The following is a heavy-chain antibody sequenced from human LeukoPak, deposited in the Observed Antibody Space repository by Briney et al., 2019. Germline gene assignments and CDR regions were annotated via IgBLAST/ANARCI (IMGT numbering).Heavy chain of an antibody. Sequence: SETLSLTCAVSGGSISSGGYSWSWIRQPPGKGLEWIGYIYHSGSTYYNPSLKSRVTIPVDRSKNQFSLKLSSVTAADTAVYYCARLMYNLCGAWFDPWGQGTLVTVSS. CDR2: IYHSGST. CDR3: ARLMYNLCGAWFDP. J-gene: IGHJ5*02. CDR1: GGSISSGGYS. V-gene: IGHV4-30-2*01. D-gene: IGHD1-14*01.